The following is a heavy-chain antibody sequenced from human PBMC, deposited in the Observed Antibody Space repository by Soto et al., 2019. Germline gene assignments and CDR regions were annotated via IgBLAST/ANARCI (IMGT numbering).Heavy chain of an antibody. Sequence: EVQLVESGGGLVEPGRSLRLSCAVSGFTFSNAWMSWVRQAPGKGLEWVGRIKSKINGGTTDYAAPVKGRFTISRDDSKNTLYLQVNSLKAEDTAVYYCTTDDPINKYWGQGTLVTVSS. V-gene: IGHV3-15*01. J-gene: IGHJ4*02. CDR1: GFTFSNAW. CDR2: IKSKINGGTT. CDR3: TTDDPINKY.